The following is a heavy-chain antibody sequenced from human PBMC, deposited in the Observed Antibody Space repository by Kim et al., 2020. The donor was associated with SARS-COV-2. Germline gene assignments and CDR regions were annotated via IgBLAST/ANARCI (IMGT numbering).Heavy chain of an antibody. J-gene: IGHJ6*02. CDR2: ISSSSSYI. D-gene: IGHD3-3*01. Sequence: GGSLRLSCAASGFTFSSYSMNWVRQAPGKGLEWVSSISSSSSYIYYADSVKGRFTISRDNAKNSLYLQMNSLRAEDTAVYYCARDHLYYDFWSGYYAEYYYYYGMDVWGQGTTVTVSS. CDR1: GFTFSSYS. V-gene: IGHV3-21*01. CDR3: ARDHLYYDFWSGYYAEYYYYYGMDV.